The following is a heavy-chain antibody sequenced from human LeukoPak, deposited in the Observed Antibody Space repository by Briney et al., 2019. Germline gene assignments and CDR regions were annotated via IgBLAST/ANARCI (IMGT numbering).Heavy chain of an antibody. D-gene: IGHD2-2*03. V-gene: IGHV3-23*01. Sequence: GGSLRLSCAASGFTFSSYAMSWVRQAPGKGLEWVSAISGSGGSTYYADSVKGRFTISRDNSKNTLYLQMNSLRAEDTAVYYCAKGGYCRSTSCYYYYYMDVWGKGTTVTVSS. CDR1: GFTFSSYA. J-gene: IGHJ6*03. CDR2: ISGSGGST. CDR3: AKGGYCRSTSCYYYYYMDV.